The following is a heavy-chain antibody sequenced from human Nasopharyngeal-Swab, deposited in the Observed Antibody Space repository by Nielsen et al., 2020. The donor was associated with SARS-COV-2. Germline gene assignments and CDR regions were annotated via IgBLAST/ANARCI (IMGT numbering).Heavy chain of an antibody. D-gene: IGHD2-2*01. CDR1: GCSISSSSYY. V-gene: IGHV4-39*01. Sequence: SEPLSLTCPVSGCSISSSSYYWGWIRQPPGKGLEWIGSIYYSGSTYYNPSLKSRVTISVDTSKNQFSLKLSSVTAADTAVYYCARRVGSTLDYWGQGTLVTVSS. J-gene: IGHJ4*02. CDR3: ARRVGSTLDY. CDR2: IYYSGST.